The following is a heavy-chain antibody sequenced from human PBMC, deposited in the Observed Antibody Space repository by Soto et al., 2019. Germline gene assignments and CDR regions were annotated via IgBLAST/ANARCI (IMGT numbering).Heavy chain of an antibody. CDR2: INPSGGST. Sequence: QVQLVQSGAEVKKPGASVKVSCKASGYTFTSYYMHWVRQAPGQGLEWMGIINPSGGSTSYAQKFQGRVTMTRDTSTSTVYMELSSLRSEDTAVYYCARGLRWYKDIGLDFDYWGQGTLVTVSS. CDR1: GYTFTSYY. V-gene: IGHV1-46*03. J-gene: IGHJ4*02. D-gene: IGHD4-17*01. CDR3: ARGLRWYKDIGLDFDY.